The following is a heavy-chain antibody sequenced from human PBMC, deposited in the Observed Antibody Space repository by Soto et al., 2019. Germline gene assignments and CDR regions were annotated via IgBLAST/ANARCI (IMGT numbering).Heavy chain of an antibody. CDR1: GFTVSSNY. CDR3: ARDGGDGYKNDAFDI. CDR2: IYSGGST. D-gene: IGHD2-21*01. V-gene: IGHV3-53*01. J-gene: IGHJ3*02. Sequence: PGGSLRLSCAASGFTVSSNYMSWVRQAPGKGLEWISVIYSGGSTYYADSVKGRFTISRDNSKNTLYPQMNSLRAEDTAVYYCARDGGDGYKNDAFDIWGQGTMVTVSS.